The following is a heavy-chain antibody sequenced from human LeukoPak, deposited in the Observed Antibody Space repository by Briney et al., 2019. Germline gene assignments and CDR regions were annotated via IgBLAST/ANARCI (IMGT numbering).Heavy chain of an antibody. CDR1: GFIFSTYE. D-gene: IGHD3-9*01. CDR3: ARTLTFDY. J-gene: IGHJ4*02. V-gene: IGHV3-48*03. CDR2: ISSSGSSI. Sequence: PGGSLRLSCAASGFIFSTYEMNWVRQAPGKGLEWVPFISSSGSSIHYADSVKGRFTISRDNAKNSLYLQMNSLRAEDTAVYYCARTLTFDYWGQGTLVTVSS.